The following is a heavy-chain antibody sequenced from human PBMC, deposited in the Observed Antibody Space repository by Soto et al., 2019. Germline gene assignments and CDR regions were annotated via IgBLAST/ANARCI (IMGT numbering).Heavy chain of an antibody. CDR2: FSAYNGNT. V-gene: IGHV1-18*04. Sequence: ASVKVSCKTSGYTFSTYGISWVRQAPGQGLEWVGWFSAYNGNTNYAQKFQGRVTMTTDTSTRTVYMELRDLSSDDTAVYYCAKDLGSSYRFDYWGQGTPVTVSS. CDR1: GYTFSTYG. D-gene: IGHD3-10*01. J-gene: IGHJ4*02. CDR3: AKDLGSSYRFDY.